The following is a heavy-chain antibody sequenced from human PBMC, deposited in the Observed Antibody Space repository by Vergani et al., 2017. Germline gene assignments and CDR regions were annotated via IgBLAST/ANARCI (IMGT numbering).Heavy chain of an antibody. CDR2: IYHSGST. CDR3: ARQQGGYGAAFDI. CDR1: GYSISSGYY. J-gene: IGHJ3*02. D-gene: IGHD4-17*01. V-gene: IGHV4-38-2*01. Sequence: QVQLQESGPGLVKPSETLSLTCAVSGYSISSGYYWGWIRQPPGKGLEWIGSIYHSGSTYNPSLKSRVTILVDTSKNQFSLKLSSVTAADTAVYYCARQQGGYGAAFDIWGQGTMVAVSS.